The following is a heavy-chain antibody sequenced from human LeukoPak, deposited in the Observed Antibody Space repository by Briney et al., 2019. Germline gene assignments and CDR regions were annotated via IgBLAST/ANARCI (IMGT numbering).Heavy chain of an antibody. CDR3: AKGIGWRPYYGDYWDY. CDR2: ISYDGSNE. Sequence: GGSLRLSCEASGFTLSNYGMHWVRQAPGKGLEWVAVISYDGSNEYYADSVKGRFTISRDNSKNTLYLQMNSLRAEDTAVYYCAKGIGWRPYYGDYWDYWGQGTLVTVSS. V-gene: IGHV3-30*18. J-gene: IGHJ4*02. D-gene: IGHD4-17*01. CDR1: GFTLSNYG.